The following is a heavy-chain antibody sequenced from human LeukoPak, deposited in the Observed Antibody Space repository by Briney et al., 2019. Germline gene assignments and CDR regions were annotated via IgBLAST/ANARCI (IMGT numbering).Heavy chain of an antibody. J-gene: IGHJ4*02. CDR1: GFTFSGSV. V-gene: IGHV3-73*01. Sequence: GGSLRLSCAASGFTFSGSVLHWVRQASGKGLEWIGRIRGKTNNYATVYTASVKGRFNISRDDSKNTAYLQMSSLKTEDTAVYYCTRDFWGGYYMGWGQGTLATVSS. D-gene: IGHD3-3*01. CDR3: TRDFWGGYYMG. CDR2: IRGKTNNYAT.